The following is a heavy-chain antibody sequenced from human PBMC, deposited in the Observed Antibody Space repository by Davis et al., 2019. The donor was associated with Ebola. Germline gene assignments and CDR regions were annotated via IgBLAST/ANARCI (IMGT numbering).Heavy chain of an antibody. V-gene: IGHV3-21*01. CDR2: ISSSSSYI. J-gene: IGHJ6*02. D-gene: IGHD3-3*01. Sequence: GGSLRLSCAASGFTFSSYSMNWVRQAPGKGLEWVSSISSSSSYIYYADSVKGRFTISRDNAKNSLYLQMNSLRAEDTAVYYCARDREYYDFWSGYYYYYGMDVWGQGTTVTVSS. CDR3: ARDREYYDFWSGYYYYYGMDV. CDR1: GFTFSSYS.